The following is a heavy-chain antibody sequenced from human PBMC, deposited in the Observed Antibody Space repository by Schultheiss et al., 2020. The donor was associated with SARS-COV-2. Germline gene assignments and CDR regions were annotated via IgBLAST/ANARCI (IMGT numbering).Heavy chain of an antibody. CDR2: ISWNSGSI. D-gene: IGHD5-24*01. V-gene: IGHV3-9*01. CDR1: RFTLNDFV. CDR3: AKDGDGYNYADY. Sequence: GGSLRLSCTSSRFTLNDFVMTWVRQVPGRGPEWVSGISWNSGSIGYADSVKGRFTISRDNAKNSLYLQMNSLRAEDTALYYCAKDGDGYNYADYWGQGTLVTVSS. J-gene: IGHJ4*02.